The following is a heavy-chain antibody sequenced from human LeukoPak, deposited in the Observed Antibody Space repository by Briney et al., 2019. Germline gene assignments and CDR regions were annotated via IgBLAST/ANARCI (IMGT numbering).Heavy chain of an antibody. Sequence: ASVKVSCKASGYTFTSYFVHWVRQAPGQGLEWMGIINPSGGSTSYAQKFQGRVTMTRDTSTSTVYMELSRLRSEDTAVYYCARSEGYYGSGSYSDYWGQGTLLTVPS. D-gene: IGHD3-10*01. CDR3: ARSEGYYGSGSYSDY. CDR2: INPSGGST. J-gene: IGHJ4*02. V-gene: IGHV1-46*01. CDR1: GYTFTSYF.